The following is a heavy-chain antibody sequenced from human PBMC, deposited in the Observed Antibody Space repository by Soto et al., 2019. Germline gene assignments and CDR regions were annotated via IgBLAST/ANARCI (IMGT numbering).Heavy chain of an antibody. CDR2: ISYDGSNK. CDR1: GFTFSSYG. D-gene: IGHD3-3*01. Sequence: GGSLRLSCAASGFTFSSYGMHWVRQAPGKGLEWVAVISYDGSNKYYADSVKGRFTISRDNSKNTLYLQMNSLRAEDTAVYYCARDKGYDFWSGYYYWGQGTLVTVSS. J-gene: IGHJ4*02. CDR3: ARDKGYDFWSGYYY. V-gene: IGHV3-30*03.